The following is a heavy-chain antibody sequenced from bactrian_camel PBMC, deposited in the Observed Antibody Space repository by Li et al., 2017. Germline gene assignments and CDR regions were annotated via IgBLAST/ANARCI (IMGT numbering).Heavy chain of an antibody. J-gene: IGHJ4*01. CDR1: GYTYNRNC. CDR3: TVRPNSAEDNY. V-gene: IGHV3S1*01. Sequence: HVQLVESGGGSVQAGGSLRLSCAASGYTYNRNCMAWFRQAPGKERVGVARIATGSGNTYYADSVKGRFTISQDNAKNTVYLQMNSLETEDTALYYCTVRPNSAEDNYWGQGTQVTVS. CDR2: IATGSGNT.